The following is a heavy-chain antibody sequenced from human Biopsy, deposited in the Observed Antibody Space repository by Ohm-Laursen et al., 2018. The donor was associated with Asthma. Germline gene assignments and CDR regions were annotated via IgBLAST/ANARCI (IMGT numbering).Heavy chain of an antibody. D-gene: IGHD5-12*01. J-gene: IGHJ4*02. V-gene: IGHV3-30*18. CDR3: VKRRGYSGHDNGY. Sequence: SLRLSCAASGFMFSSFGMHWVCQAPGKGLEWVAVISYDGNHKFYEDSVKGRFTISRDNSKNTLYLQMNSLRTEDTAVYYCVKRRGYSGHDNGYWGQGTLVIVSS. CDR1: GFMFSSFG. CDR2: ISYDGNHK.